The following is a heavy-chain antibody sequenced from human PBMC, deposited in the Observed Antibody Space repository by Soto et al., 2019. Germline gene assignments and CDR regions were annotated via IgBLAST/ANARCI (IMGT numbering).Heavy chain of an antibody. CDR2: FDPEDGET. CDR3: ATVSRYNWNRFDY. D-gene: IGHD1-20*01. V-gene: IGHV1-24*01. CDR1: GYTLTELS. J-gene: IGHJ4*02. Sequence: WASVKVSCKVSGYTLTELSMHWVRQAPGKGLEWMGGFDPEDGETIYAQKFQGRVTMTEDTSTDTAYMELSSLRSEDTAVYYCATVSRYNWNRFDYWGQGTLVTVSS.